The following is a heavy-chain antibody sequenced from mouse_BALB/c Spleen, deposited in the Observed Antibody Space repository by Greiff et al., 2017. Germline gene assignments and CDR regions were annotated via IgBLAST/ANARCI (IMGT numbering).Heavy chain of an antibody. D-gene: IGHD1-1*01. CDR1: GFTFSSYG. V-gene: IGHV5-6-3*01. CDR3: ARDNYGSSYGFAY. Sequence: EVKVVESGGGLVQPGGSLKLSCAASGFTFSSYGMSWVRQTPDKRLELVATINSNGGSTYYPDSVKGRFTISRDNAKNTLYLQMSSLKSEDTAMYYCARDNYGSSYGFAYWGQGTLVTVSA. CDR2: INSNGGST. J-gene: IGHJ3*01.